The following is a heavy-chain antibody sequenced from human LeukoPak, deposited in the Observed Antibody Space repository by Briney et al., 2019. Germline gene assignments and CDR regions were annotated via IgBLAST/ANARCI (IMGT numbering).Heavy chain of an antibody. CDR1: GYSITSPNY. D-gene: IGHD6-6*01. CDR2: IYHSGST. CDR3: ARVSSSDAFDI. V-gene: IGHV4-38-2*02. J-gene: IGHJ3*02. Sequence: SETLSLTCTVSGYSITSPNYWGWVRQPPGKGLEWIGSIYHSGSTYYNSSLKSRVTISVDTSKNQFSLKLSSMTAADTAVYYCARVSSSDAFDIWGQGTMVTVSS.